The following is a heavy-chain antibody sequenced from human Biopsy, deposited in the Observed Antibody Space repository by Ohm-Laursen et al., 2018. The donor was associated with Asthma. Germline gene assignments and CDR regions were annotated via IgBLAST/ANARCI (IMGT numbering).Heavy chain of an antibody. CDR1: GFTFSNYG. CDR3: AKDRVAGRSYYFDY. V-gene: IGHV3-30*18. CDR2: ILFDGRKI. D-gene: IGHD6-13*01. J-gene: IGHJ4*02. Sequence: SLRLSCAASGFTFSNYGMHWVRQAPGKGLEWVAQILFDGRKINYPDSVKGRFTISRDNSKNMVYLQMNSLRPEDTAVYYCAKDRVAGRSYYFDYWGQGTLVTVPS.